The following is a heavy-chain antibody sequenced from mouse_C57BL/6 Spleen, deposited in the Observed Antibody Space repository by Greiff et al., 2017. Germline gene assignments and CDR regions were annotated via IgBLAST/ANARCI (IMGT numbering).Heavy chain of an antibody. Sequence: EVKLLESGPSLVRPSQTLSLSCTVPGFSINSDCYWIWVRQFPGNKLEYIGYTFYSGITYYNPSLESRTYITRDTSKNQLSLKLSSVTTEDTATYYCARGQRYWYFDVWGTGTTVTVSS. J-gene: IGHJ1*03. D-gene: IGHD3-2*01. CDR2: TFYSGIT. CDR3: ARGQRYWYFDV. V-gene: IGHV3-3*01. CDR1: GFSINSDCY.